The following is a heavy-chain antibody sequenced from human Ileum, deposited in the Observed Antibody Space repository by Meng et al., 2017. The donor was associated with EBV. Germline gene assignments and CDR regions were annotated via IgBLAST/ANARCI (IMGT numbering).Heavy chain of an antibody. V-gene: IGHV7-4-1*02. J-gene: IGHJ4*02. CDR1: GYSFTRNA. CDR3: ARDSGYTRSWSGDY. Sequence: QGQWVKSGCELKKPGASVKVSCKASGYSFTRNAINWVRQAPGQGLEWMGWISTNTGNPTYAQGFAGRFVFSLDTSVSTAYLQISGLKAEDTAIYYCARDSGYTRSWSGDYWGQGTLVTVSS. CDR2: ISTNTGNP. D-gene: IGHD6-13*01.